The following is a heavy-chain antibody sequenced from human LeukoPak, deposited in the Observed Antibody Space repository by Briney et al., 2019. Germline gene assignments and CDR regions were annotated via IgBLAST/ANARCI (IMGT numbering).Heavy chain of an antibody. CDR3: ARESLYDYAWGSYRNGMDV. CDR1: GGSISSGGYY. D-gene: IGHD3-16*02. CDR2: IYYSGST. J-gene: IGHJ6*02. V-gene: IGHV4-61*08. Sequence: PSETLSLTCTVSGGSISSGGYYWSWIRQHPGKGLEWIGYIYYSGSTNYNPSLKSRVTISVDTSKNQFPLKLSSVTAADTAVYYCARESLYDYAWGSYRNGMDVWGQGTTVTVSS.